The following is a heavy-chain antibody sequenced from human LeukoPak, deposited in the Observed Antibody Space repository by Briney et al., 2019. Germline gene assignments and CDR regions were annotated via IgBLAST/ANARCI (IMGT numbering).Heavy chain of an antibody. CDR1: GFTFSSYA. J-gene: IGHJ5*02. CDR3: ANLYYGSGSSKSQS. Sequence: PGGSLRLSCAASGFTFSSYAMSWVRQAPGKGLEWVSAISGSGGSTCYADSVKGRFTISRDNSKNTLYLQMNSLRAEDTAVYYCANLYYGSGSSKSQSWGQGTLVTVSS. CDR2: ISGSGGST. V-gene: IGHV3-23*01. D-gene: IGHD3-10*01.